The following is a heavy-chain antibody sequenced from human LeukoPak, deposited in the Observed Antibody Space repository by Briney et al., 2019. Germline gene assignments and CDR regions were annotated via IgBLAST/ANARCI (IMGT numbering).Heavy chain of an antibody. D-gene: IGHD1-1*01. J-gene: IGHJ4*02. CDR2: ISSGSVTI. CDR1: GFIFSSYS. V-gene: IGHV3-48*01. Sequence: GGSLRLSCAASGFIFSSYSMNWVRQAPGKGLEWLSFISSGSVTIYYTDSVKGRFTISRDNSKNTLYLQMNSLRAEDTAVYYCARGLKLYYFDYWGQGTLVTVSS. CDR3: ARGLKLYYFDY.